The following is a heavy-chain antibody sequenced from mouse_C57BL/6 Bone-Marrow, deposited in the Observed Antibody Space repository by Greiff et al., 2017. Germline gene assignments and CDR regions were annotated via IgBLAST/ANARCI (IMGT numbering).Heavy chain of an antibody. V-gene: IGHV5-12*01. CDR3: ARDSYYAMDY. Sequence: EVKLMESGGGLVQPGGSLKLSCAASGFTFSDYYMYWVRQTPEKRLEWVAYISNGGGSTYYPDTIKGRFTISRDNAKNTLYLQMSRLKSEDTAMYYCARDSYYAMDYWGQGTSVTVSS. CDR1: GFTFSDYY. CDR2: ISNGGGST. J-gene: IGHJ4*01.